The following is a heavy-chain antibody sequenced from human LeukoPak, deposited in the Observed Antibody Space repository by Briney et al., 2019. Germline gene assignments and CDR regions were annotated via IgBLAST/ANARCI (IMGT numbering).Heavy chain of an antibody. D-gene: IGHD3-16*01. CDR2: IYYSGST. J-gene: IGHJ4*02. CDR1: GGSISSYY. CDR3: ASGRDDYDYVWGSYLEFDY. Sequence: PSETLSLTCTVSGGSISSYYWSWIRQPPGKGLEWIGYIYYSGSTNYNPSLKSRVTISVDTSKNQFSLKLSSVTAADTAVYYCASGRDDYDYVWGSYLEFDYWGQGTLVTVSS. V-gene: IGHV4-59*01.